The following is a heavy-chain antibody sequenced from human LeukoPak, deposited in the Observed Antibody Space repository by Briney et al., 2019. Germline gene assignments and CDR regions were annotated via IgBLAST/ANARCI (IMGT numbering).Heavy chain of an antibody. Sequence: GGSLRLSCAASGFTFSSYAMHWVRQAPGKGLEWVAVISYDGSNKYYADSVKGRFTISRDNSKNTLYLQMNSLRAEDTAVYYCARDSDYYGSGSYYSLGMDVRGKGTTVTVSS. J-gene: IGHJ6*04. CDR3: ARDSDYYGSGSYYSLGMDV. D-gene: IGHD3-10*01. CDR2: ISYDGSNK. V-gene: IGHV3-30*04. CDR1: GFTFSSYA.